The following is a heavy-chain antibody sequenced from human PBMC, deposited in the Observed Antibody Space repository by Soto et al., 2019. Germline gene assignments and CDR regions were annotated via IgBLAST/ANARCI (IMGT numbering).Heavy chain of an antibody. V-gene: IGHV5-51*01. D-gene: IGHD2-15*01. J-gene: IGHJ6*02. CDR2: IYPGDSDT. Sequence: PGESLKISCKGSGYSFTSYWIGWVRQMPGKGLEWMGIIYPGDSDTRYSPSFQGQVTISADKSISTAYLQWSSLKASDTAMYYCARPYCSGGSCYRPGMDVWGQGTTVTVSS. CDR1: GYSFTSYW. CDR3: ARPYCSGGSCYRPGMDV.